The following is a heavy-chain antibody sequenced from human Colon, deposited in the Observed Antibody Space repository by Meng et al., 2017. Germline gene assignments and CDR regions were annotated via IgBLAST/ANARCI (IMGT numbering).Heavy chain of an antibody. V-gene: IGHV4-4*02. J-gene: IGHJ5*02. CDR2: IDHTGNT. CDR3: ARVGPGELPNFFDP. D-gene: IGHD1-7*01. CDR1: GDAISSGDW. Sequence: QVALQESGPGVVKPSGTLSLTCAVSGDAISSGDWWSWVRQPPGKGLEWIAEIDHTGNTNYNPSLKSRVTISVDKSKNQFSLKLSFMTAADTAVYYCARVGPGELPNFFDPWGQGTLVTVSS.